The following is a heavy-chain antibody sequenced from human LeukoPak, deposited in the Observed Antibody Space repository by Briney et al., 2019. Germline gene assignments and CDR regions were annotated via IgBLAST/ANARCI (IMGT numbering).Heavy chain of an antibody. Sequence: GGSLRLSCAASGFTFSSYWMSWVRQAPGKGLEWVANIKQDGSEKYYVDSVKGRFTISRDNAKNSLYLQMNSLRAEDTAVYYCARDFLGIAVAGTFDYWGQGTLVTVS. CDR1: GFTFSSYW. V-gene: IGHV3-7*01. J-gene: IGHJ4*02. CDR2: IKQDGSEK. D-gene: IGHD6-19*01. CDR3: ARDFLGIAVAGTFDY.